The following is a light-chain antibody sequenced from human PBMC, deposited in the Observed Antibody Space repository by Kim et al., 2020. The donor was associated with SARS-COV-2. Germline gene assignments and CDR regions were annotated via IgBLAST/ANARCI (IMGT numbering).Light chain of an antibody. CDR3: QQYYTYST. CDR1: QSINTR. CDR2: DAS. V-gene: IGKV1-5*01. Sequence: SPSVGDRVTITCRASQSINTRLAWYPQKSGKAPNLLIFDASSMRSGVPSRFSGSGSETEFTLTISSLQPDDFATYYCQQYYTYSTFGQGTKVDIK. J-gene: IGKJ1*01.